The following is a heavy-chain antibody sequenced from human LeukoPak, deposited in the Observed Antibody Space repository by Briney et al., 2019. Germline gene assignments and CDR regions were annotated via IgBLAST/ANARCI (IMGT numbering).Heavy chain of an antibody. CDR3: ARVPRYCSRTSCYYDY. J-gene: IGHJ4*02. V-gene: IGHV4-59*11. CDR2: IYYSGST. D-gene: IGHD2-2*01. Sequence: SETLSLTCTVSGGSISSHYWSWIRQPPGKGLEWIGYIYYSGSTNYNPSLKSRVTISVDTSKNQFSLKLSSVTAADTAVYYCARVPRYCSRTSCYYDYWGQGTLVTVSS. CDR1: GGSISSHY.